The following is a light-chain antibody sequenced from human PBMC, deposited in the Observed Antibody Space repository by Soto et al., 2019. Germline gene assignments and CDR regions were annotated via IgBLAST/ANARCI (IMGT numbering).Light chain of an antibody. CDR3: AAWDDSLSGVV. CDR2: RNV. J-gene: IGLJ2*01. Sequence: QSVLTQPPSASGTPGQRVTISCSGSSSNIGNNFAYWYQQLPGTAPKLLIYRNVQRPSGVPDRFSGSKSGSSASLAISGLRSEDEADYYCAAWDDSLSGVVFGGGTKRTVL. CDR1: SSNIGNNF. V-gene: IGLV1-47*01.